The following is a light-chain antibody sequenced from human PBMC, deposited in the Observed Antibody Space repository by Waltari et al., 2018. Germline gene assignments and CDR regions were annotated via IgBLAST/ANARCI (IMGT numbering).Light chain of an antibody. CDR2: DVS. Sequence: QSALTQPASVSGSPGQSITISCTGTSSDVGAYDYVSWYQQHPGKAPKLMIYDVSKRPSGVSNRFSGSKSGNTASLTISGLRAEDEADYYCSSYASSTTLVFGGGTKLTVL. J-gene: IGLJ2*01. V-gene: IGLV2-14*01. CDR1: SSDVGAYDY. CDR3: SSYASSTTLV.